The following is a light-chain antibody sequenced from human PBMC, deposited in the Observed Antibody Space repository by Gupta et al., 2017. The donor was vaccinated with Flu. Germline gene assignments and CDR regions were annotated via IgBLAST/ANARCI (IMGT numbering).Light chain of an antibody. V-gene: IGLV2-14*01. CDR3: SSFTSTSTWV. Sequence: QSALTQPASVSGSPGQSIHISCTGTSSDVGGYNYVSWYQQYPGKAPKLMIYEVSNRPSGVSNRFSGSKSANTASLTISGLQAEDEANYYCSSFTSTSTWVFGGGTKLTVL. CDR2: EVS. J-gene: IGLJ3*02. CDR1: SSDVGGYNY.